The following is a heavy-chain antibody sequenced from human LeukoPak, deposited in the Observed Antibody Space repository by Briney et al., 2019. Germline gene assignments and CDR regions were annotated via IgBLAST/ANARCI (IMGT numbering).Heavy chain of an antibody. J-gene: IGHJ4*02. CDR2: IIPIFGTA. CDR3: ARDSLEMATPKCYFDY. CDR1: GGTFSSYA. D-gene: IGHD5-24*01. Sequence: SVKVSCKASGGTFSSYAISWVRQAPGQGLEWMGGIIPIFGTANYAQKFQGRVTITTDESTSTAYMELSSLRSEDTAVYYCARDSLEMATPKCYFDYWGQGTLVTVSS. V-gene: IGHV1-69*05.